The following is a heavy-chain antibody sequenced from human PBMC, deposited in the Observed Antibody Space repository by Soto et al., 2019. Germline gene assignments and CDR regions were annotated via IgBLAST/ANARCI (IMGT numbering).Heavy chain of an antibody. CDR3: AARTVTNPGYYYMDV. J-gene: IGHJ6*03. V-gene: IGHV1-18*01. Sequence: ASVKVSCKASGYTFTSYGISWVRQAPGQGLEWMGWISAYNGNTNYAQKLQGRVTMTTDTSTSTAYMELRSLRSEDTAVYYCAARTVTNPGYYYMDVWGKGTTVTVSS. CDR1: GYTFTSYG. CDR2: ISAYNGNT. D-gene: IGHD1-1*01.